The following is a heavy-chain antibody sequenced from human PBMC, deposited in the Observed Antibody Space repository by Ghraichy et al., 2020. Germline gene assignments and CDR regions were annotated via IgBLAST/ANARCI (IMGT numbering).Heavy chain of an antibody. CDR2: TSGSGASA. D-gene: IGHD3/OR15-3a*01. J-gene: IGHJ6*02. CDR1: EFTFSKYA. CDR3: AKFSRVMIFGVIRHYYHCGLDV. V-gene: IGHV3-23*01. Sequence: GGSLRLSCAASEFTFSKYAMSWVRQAPGKGLEWVSVTSGSGASAYYADSVKGRFTISRDNSKNILYLEMNSLRAEDTAVYYCAKFSRVMIFGVIRHYYHCGLDVWGQGTTVTVSS.